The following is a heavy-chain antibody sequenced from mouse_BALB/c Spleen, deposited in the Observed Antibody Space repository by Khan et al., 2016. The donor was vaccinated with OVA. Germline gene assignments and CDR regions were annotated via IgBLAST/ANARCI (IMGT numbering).Heavy chain of an antibody. V-gene: IGHV1-5*01. J-gene: IGHJ2*01. Sequence: VQLQQSGTVLARPGASVKMSCKASGYTFTSYWMHWVKQRPGQGLEWIGAIYPGNSDINYNQKFKGKAKLTAVTSSSTAYMELNSLTNEDSAVYYCTRKGFGNYESWDYWGQGTTLTVSS. CDR1: GYTFTSYW. CDR3: TRKGFGNYESWDY. D-gene: IGHD2-1*01. CDR2: IYPGNSDI.